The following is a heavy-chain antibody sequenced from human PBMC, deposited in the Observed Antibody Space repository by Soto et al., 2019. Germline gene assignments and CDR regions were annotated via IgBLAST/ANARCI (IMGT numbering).Heavy chain of an antibody. CDR3: AKDRRLQWQFPFFDY. CDR1: GFSFSTYG. J-gene: IGHJ4*02. Sequence: PGGSLRLSCAASGFSFSTYGMNWVRQAPGKGLEWVSTVTNNGGSTYYADSVKGRFTISRDNSKNTLYLQMSSLRAEDTAVYYCAKDRRLQWQFPFFDYWGQGSRVTVSS. CDR2: VTNNGGST. V-gene: IGHV3-23*01. D-gene: IGHD6-19*01.